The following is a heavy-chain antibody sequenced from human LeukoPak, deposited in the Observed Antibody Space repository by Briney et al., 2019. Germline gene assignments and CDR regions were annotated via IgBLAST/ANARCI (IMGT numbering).Heavy chain of an antibody. CDR2: ISSSSSYI. V-gene: IGHV3-21*01. Sequence: GGSLRLSCAASGFTFSSYSMNWVRQAPGKGLEWVSSISSSSSYIYYADSVKGRFTISRDNAKNSLYLQMNSLRAEDTAVYYCARARYDSGGYFFDFWGQGTLVTVSS. J-gene: IGHJ4*02. CDR1: GFTFSSYS. CDR3: ARARYDSGGYFFDF. D-gene: IGHD3-10*01.